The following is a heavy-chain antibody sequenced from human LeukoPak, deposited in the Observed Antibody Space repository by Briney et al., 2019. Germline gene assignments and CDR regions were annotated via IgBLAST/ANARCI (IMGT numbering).Heavy chain of an antibody. J-gene: IGHJ6*03. CDR1: GGSFSGYY. Sequence: SETLSLTCAVYGGSFSGYYWSWIRQPPGKGLEWIGEINHSGSTNYNPSLKSRVTISVDTSKNQFSLKLSSVTAADTAVYYCACAPLGKSSSWYSYYYYYMDVWGKGTTVTVSS. D-gene: IGHD6-13*01. CDR3: ACAPLGKSSSWYSYYYYYMDV. V-gene: IGHV4-34*01. CDR2: INHSGST.